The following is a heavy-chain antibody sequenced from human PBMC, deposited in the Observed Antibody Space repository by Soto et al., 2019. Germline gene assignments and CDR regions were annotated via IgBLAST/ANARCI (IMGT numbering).Heavy chain of an antibody. V-gene: IGHV3-11*01. J-gene: IGHJ4*02. CDR2: ISPGSDIK. Sequence: QVRLVESGGGLVKPEGSLRLSCAVSGFSLRDYYMTWIRQAPGKGLEFLSYISPGSDIKKYADSVEGRFTISRDNAKNLLYLHMNSLRADDTAVYYCTRDPRITDFWGQGTLVTVSS. CDR3: TRDPRITDF. CDR1: GFSLRDYY. D-gene: IGHD3-16*01.